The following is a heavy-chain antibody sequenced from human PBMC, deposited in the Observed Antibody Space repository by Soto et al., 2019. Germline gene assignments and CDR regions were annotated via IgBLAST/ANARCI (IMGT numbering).Heavy chain of an antibody. D-gene: IGHD6-13*01. J-gene: IGHJ2*01. Sequence: QVQLVQSGAEVKKPGASVKVSCKASGYTFTSYDINWVRQATGQGLEWMGWMNPNSGNTGYAQKVQGRVTMTRNTSISTAYMELSSLRSEDTAVYYCARVADGYSSSWYRHCYWYFDLWGRGTLVTVSS. CDR3: ARVADGYSSSWYRHCYWYFDL. V-gene: IGHV1-8*01. CDR2: MNPNSGNT. CDR1: GYTFTSYD.